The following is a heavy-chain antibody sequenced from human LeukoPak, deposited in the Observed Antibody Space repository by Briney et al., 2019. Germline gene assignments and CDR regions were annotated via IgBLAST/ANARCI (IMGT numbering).Heavy chain of an antibody. D-gene: IGHD3-9*01. CDR1: GFIFDNYA. V-gene: IGHV3-9*01. CDR3: AKMSTSYDILTGYPDY. J-gene: IGHJ4*02. CDR2: ISWNSGSI. Sequence: PGGSLRLSCAASGFIFDNYAMHWVRQAPGKGLEWVSGISWNSGSIGYADSVKGRFTISRDNAKNSLYLQMNSLRAEDTALYYCAKMSTSYDILTGYPDYWGQGTLVTVSS.